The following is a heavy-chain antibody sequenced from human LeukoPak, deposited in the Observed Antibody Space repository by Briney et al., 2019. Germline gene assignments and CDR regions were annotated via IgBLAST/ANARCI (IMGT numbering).Heavy chain of an antibody. CDR2: IYYSGST. V-gene: IGHV4-59*01. CDR3: ARVDWNAALDY. Sequence: SLXXTVXXGSXXXXYWSXVRXPPXXXXXWIGYIYYSGSTNYSPSLKSRVTISVDTSKNQFSLKLSSVTAADTAVYYCARVDWNAALDYWGQGTLVTVSS. CDR1: XGSXXXXY. J-gene: IGHJ4*02. D-gene: IGHD1-1*01.